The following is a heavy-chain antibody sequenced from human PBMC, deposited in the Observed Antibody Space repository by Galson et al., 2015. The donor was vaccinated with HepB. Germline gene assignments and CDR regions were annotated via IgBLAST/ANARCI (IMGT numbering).Heavy chain of an antibody. V-gene: IGHV3-15*07. CDR3: TTDWGWGWFDH. D-gene: IGHD3-16*01. CDR1: GFTFSNAW. J-gene: IGHJ5*02. Sequence: SLRLSCAASGFTFSNAWMTWVRQAPGKGLEWVARIKSKSDGTTTDYAAPVKGRFTVSRDDSKNALYLQMSSLQTEDTAVYYCTTDWGWGWFDHWGQGTLVTVSS. CDR2: IKSKSDGTTT.